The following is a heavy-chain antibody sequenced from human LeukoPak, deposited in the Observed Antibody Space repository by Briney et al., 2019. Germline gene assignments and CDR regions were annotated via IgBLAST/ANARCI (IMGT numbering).Heavy chain of an antibody. V-gene: IGHV1-2*06. CDR2: INPNSGGT. CDR1: GYTFTGYY. CDR3: ARGQNKCLGH. D-gene: IGHD2/OR15-2a*01. Sequence: GASVTVSCKASGYTFTGYYMHWLRQAPGQGLEWMGRINPNSGGTNYAQKFQGRVTMTRDTSTSTVHMELSSLRSEDTAVYYCARGQNKCLGHWGQGTLVTVSS. J-gene: IGHJ4*02.